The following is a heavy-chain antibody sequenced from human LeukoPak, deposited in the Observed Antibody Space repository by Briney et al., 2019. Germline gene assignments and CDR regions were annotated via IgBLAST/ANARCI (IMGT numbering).Heavy chain of an antibody. CDR3: ARHDPGWFDT. D-gene: IGHD7-27*01. V-gene: IGHV4-59*08. CDR1: GGSINSYY. CDR2: IHYSGST. J-gene: IGHJ5*02. Sequence: SSETLSLTCTVSGGSINSYYWSWIRQPPGKGLEWIGYIHYSGSTNYNLSLKSRVTISVDTSKAHFSLKLSSATAADTAVYYCARHDPGWFDTWGQGTLVTVSS.